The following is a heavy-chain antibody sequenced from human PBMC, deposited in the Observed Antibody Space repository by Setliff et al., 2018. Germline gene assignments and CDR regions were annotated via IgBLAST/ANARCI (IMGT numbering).Heavy chain of an antibody. J-gene: IGHJ1*01. V-gene: IGHV4-39*01. CDR1: VDSISSSTYY. CDR3: ARHKTGAVGTGEHFQH. D-gene: IGHD6-19*01. Sequence: SETLSLTCTVSVDSISSSTYYWGWIRQPPGKGLEWIGSVYYSGTTKYSPSLGSRVTISVDASKNQFSLKLSSVTAADTAVYYCARHKTGAVGTGEHFQHWGQGTLVTVSS. CDR2: VYYSGTT.